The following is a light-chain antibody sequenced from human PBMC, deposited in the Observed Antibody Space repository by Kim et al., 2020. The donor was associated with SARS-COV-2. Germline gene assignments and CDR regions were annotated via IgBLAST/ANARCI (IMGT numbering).Light chain of an antibody. CDR2: DAS. CDR1: QSVSSY. J-gene: IGKJ1*01. Sequence: EIVLTQSPATLSLSPGARATLSCRARQSVSSYLAWYQQKPGQAPRLLTYDASNRATGSPARFSGSGAGTAVPLPLRRLEPEDFAVYYCPQRSNWPPWTFGQGTKVYIK. CDR3: PQRSNWPPWT. V-gene: IGKV3-11*01.